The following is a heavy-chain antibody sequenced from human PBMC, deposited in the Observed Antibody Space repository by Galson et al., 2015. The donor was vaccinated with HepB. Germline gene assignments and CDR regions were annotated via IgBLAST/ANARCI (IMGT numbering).Heavy chain of an antibody. Sequence: SLRLSCAASGFTFSSYWMSWVRQAPGKGLEWVANIKQDGSENYYVDSVKGRFTISRDNAKNSLYLQMNSLRAEDTAVYYCARDMEWFGVANYMDLWGKGTTVTVPS. V-gene: IGHV3-7*01. CDR2: IKQDGSEN. J-gene: IGHJ6*03. CDR1: GFTFSSYW. CDR3: ARDMEWFGVANYMDL. D-gene: IGHD3-10*01.